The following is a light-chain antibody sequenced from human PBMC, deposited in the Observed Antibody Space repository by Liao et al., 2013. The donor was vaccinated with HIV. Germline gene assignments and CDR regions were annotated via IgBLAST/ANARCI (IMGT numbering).Light chain of an antibody. CDR3: QVWDSSSDHWV. V-gene: IGLV3-21*04. Sequence: SYELTQPPSVSVAPGKTARITCGGIDIGNKRVHWYQQKAGQAPVLVIYYDFDRPSGIPERFSGSTSGNTATLTINRVEAGDEADYYCQVWDSSSDHWVFGGGTKLTVL. CDR1: DIGNKR. CDR2: YDF. J-gene: IGLJ3*02.